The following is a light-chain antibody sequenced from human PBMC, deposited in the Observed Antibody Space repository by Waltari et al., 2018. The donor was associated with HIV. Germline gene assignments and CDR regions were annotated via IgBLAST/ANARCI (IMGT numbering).Light chain of an antibody. Sequence: AIQMTQSPYSLSASVGDRVPITCRASQGIRNDLGWYQQKPGKAPKLLIYAASSLQSGVPSRFSGSGSGTDFTLTISSLQPEDFATYYCLQDYNYPLTFGGGTKVEIK. V-gene: IGKV1-6*01. J-gene: IGKJ4*01. CDR2: AAS. CDR3: LQDYNYPLT. CDR1: QGIRND.